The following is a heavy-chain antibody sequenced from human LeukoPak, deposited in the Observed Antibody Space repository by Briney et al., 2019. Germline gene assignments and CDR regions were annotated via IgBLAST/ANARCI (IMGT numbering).Heavy chain of an antibody. J-gene: IGHJ4*02. Sequence: SETLSLTCAVYGGSFSDYYWSWIRQSPGKGLEWLGEINHRGSTNYNPSLKSRVTISVDTSKNQFSLKLSSVTAADTAVYYCASSNGGDYGDYGAFDYWGQGTLVTVSS. D-gene: IGHD4-17*01. CDR1: GGSFSDYY. CDR2: INHRGST. V-gene: IGHV4-34*09. CDR3: ASSNGGDYGDYGAFDY.